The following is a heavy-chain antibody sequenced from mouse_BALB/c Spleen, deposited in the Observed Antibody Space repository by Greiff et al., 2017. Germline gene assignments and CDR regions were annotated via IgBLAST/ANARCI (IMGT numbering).Heavy chain of an antibody. CDR3: TREVQDAMDY. V-gene: IGHV5-6-4*01. CDR1: GFTFSSYT. J-gene: IGHJ4*01. D-gene: IGHD5-1*01. Sequence: EVQVVESGGGLVKPGGSLKLSCAASGFTFSSYTMSWVRQTPEKRLEWVATISSGGSYTYYPDSVKGRFTISRDNAKNTLYLQMSSLKSEDTAMYYCTREVQDAMDYWGQGTSVTVSS. CDR2: ISSGGSYT.